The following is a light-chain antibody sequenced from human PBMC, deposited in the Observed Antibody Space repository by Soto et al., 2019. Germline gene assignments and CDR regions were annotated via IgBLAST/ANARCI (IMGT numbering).Light chain of an antibody. Sequence: QPVLTQSPSASASLGASVNLTCTLSSGHSSSAIAWHQQQPEKGPRYLMKVNSDGSHTKGDGIPDRFSGSSSGTERYLTISRLQSEDEADYYCQTWGTGWVFGGGTKLTVL. V-gene: IGLV4-69*01. J-gene: IGLJ3*02. CDR2: VNSDGSH. CDR3: QTWGTGWV. CDR1: SGHSSSA.